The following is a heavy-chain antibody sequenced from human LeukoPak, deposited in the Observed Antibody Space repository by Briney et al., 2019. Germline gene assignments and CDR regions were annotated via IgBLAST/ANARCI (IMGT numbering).Heavy chain of an antibody. CDR3: ARDQIAAAGYNWFDP. CDR2: IYSGGST. D-gene: IGHD6-13*01. V-gene: IGHV3-66*01. J-gene: IGHJ5*02. Sequence: GGSLRLSCAASGFTVSSNYMSWVRQAPGKGLEWVSVIYSGGSTYYADSVKGRFTISRDNSKNTLYLQMNSLRAEDTAVYYCARDQIAAAGYNWFDPWGQGTLVTVSS. CDR1: GFTVSSNY.